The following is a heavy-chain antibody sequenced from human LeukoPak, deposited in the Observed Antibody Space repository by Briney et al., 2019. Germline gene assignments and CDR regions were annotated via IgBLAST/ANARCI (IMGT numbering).Heavy chain of an antibody. J-gene: IGHJ3*02. V-gene: IGHV4-4*02. D-gene: IGHD3-22*01. CDR3: ARITYDSSGHYPAHDAFDI. CDR2: IYHSGST. CDR1: GGSISRSHW. Sequence: SETLSLTCGVSGGSISRSHWWSWVRQPPGKGLEWIGEIYHSGSTNYNPSLESRVTISVDKSKNQFSLKLRSVTAADTAVYYCARITYDSSGHYPAHDAFDIWGQGTLVIVSS.